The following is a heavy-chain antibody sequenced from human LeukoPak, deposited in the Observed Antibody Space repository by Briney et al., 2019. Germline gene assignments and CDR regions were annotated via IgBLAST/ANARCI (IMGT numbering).Heavy chain of an antibody. V-gene: IGHV3-30-3*01. Sequence: GRSLKLSCAASGFTFSSYSMNWVRQAPGKGLEWVAVISDDGSNIYYADSVKGRFTISRDNSKNTLYLQMDSLGGEDTAVYYCARESVFDSWGQGTLVTVSS. CDR1: GFTFSSYS. J-gene: IGHJ4*02. CDR2: ISDDGSNI. CDR3: ARESVFDS.